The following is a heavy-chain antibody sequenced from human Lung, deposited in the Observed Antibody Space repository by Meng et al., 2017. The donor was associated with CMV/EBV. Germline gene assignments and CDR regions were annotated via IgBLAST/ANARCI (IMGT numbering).Heavy chain of an antibody. V-gene: IGHV4-31*03. Sequence: CTVSSGPMRSGGYFWIWIRQHAEKGLEWIGYSYYDRTTHYNPSLRSRVSISVDKSKNQFSLKLNSVTAADTAVYYCARQAPDNWFDPWGQGALVTVSS. CDR1: SGPMRSGGYF. CDR3: ARQAPDNWFDP. J-gene: IGHJ5*02. CDR2: SYYDRTT.